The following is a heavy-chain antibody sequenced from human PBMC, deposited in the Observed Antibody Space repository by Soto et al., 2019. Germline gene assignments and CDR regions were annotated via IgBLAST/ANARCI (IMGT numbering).Heavy chain of an antibody. D-gene: IGHD2-15*01. CDR3: ARGPYCSGGSCYRHFDY. CDR2: INHSGST. J-gene: IGHJ4*02. CDR1: GGSFSGYY. Sequence: SETLSLTCAVYGGSFSGYYWSWIRQPPGKGLEWIGEINHSGSTNYNPSLKSRVTISVDTSKNQFSLKLSSVTAADTAVYYCARGPYCSGGSCYRHFDYWGQGTLVTVSS. V-gene: IGHV4-34*01.